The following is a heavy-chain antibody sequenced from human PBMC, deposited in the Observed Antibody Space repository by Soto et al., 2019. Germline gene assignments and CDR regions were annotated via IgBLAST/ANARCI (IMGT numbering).Heavy chain of an antibody. CDR3: AGGGPSTRSLGGQQLGRWFGP. V-gene: IGHV1-69*01. CDR2: IIPIFGTA. D-gene: IGHD6-13*01. CDR1: GGTFSSYA. Sequence: QVQLVQSGAEVKKPGSSVKVSCKASGGTFSSYAISWVRQAPGQGLEWMGGIIPIFGTANYAQKFQGRVTITADESTGTAYMELGSLGSEDTAVYYRAGGGPSTRSLGGQQLGRWFGPWGQGTLVPVSS. J-gene: IGHJ5*02.